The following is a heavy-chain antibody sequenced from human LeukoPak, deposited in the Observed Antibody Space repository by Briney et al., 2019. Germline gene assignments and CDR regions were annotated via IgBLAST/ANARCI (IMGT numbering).Heavy chain of an antibody. J-gene: IGHJ4*02. V-gene: IGHV3-66*01. CDR2: IYSGDTT. CDR1: GFTFSTNY. D-gene: IGHD6-19*01. Sequence: GGSLRLSCAASGFTFSTNYMSWVRQAPGKGLEWVSVIYSGDTTFYADSVRGKFTISRDNSKNTLYLQMNSLRAEDTAVYYCTTDIAVAGTFFDYWGQGTLVTVSS. CDR3: TTDIAVAGTFFDY.